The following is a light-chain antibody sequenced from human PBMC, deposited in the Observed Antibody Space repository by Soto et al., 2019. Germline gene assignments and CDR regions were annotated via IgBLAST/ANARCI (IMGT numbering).Light chain of an antibody. J-gene: IGKJ2*01. CDR3: QQYYSTPPT. CDR1: QNDLYSSNNKNY. V-gene: IGKV4-1*01. CDR2: WAS. Sequence: DIVMTQSPDSLAVSLGERATINCKSSQNDLYSSNNKNYLAWYQQKPGQPPKLLIYWASTRESGVPDRFSGSGSGTDFTLTISSLQAEDVAVYYCQQYYSTPPTFGQGTKLEMK.